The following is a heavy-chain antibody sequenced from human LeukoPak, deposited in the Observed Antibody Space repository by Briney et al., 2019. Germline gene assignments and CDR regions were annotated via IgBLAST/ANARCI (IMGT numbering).Heavy chain of an antibody. CDR3: ARDGLRGIVVVPAAIQGYNWFDP. Sequence: GASVKVSCKASGYTFTSYGISGVRQAPGQGLEWMGWISAYNGNTNYAQKLQGRVTMTTDTSTSTAYMELRSLRSDDTAVYYCARDGLRGIVVVPAAIQGYNWFDPWGQGTLVTVSS. D-gene: IGHD2-2*02. CDR2: ISAYNGNT. V-gene: IGHV1-18*01. J-gene: IGHJ5*02. CDR1: GYTFTSYG.